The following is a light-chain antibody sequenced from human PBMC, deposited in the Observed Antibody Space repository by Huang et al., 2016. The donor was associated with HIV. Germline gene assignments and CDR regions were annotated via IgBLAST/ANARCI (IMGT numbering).Light chain of an antibody. CDR3: QQYYHNPLT. J-gene: IGKJ4*01. CDR1: QSLFFSSNKRSY. CDR2: WAS. Sequence: DIVMTQSPDSLTVSLGERATINCRSSQSLFFSSNKRSYLAWYQKKPGQPPKLVISWASARESGVPDRVSGSGYETHFTLTINSLQAEDVAVYYCQQYYHNPLTFGGGTKVEI. V-gene: IGKV4-1*01.